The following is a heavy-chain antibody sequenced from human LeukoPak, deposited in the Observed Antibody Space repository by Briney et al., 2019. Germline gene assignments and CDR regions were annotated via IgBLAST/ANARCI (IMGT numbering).Heavy chain of an antibody. CDR1: GYTLTELS. CDR2: FDPEDGET. D-gene: IGHD2-15*01. J-gene: IGHJ5*02. V-gene: IGHV1-24*01. CDR3: ATAPYCSGGSCYPLVNWFDP. Sequence: VASVKVSCKVSGYTLTELSMHWVRQAPGKGLEWMGGFDPEDGETIYAQKFQGRVTMTEDTSTDTAYMELSSLRSEDTAVYYCATAPYCSGGSCYPLVNWFDPWGQGTLVTVSS.